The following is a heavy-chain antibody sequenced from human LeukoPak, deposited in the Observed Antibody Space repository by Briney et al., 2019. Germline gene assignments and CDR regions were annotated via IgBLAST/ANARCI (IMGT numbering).Heavy chain of an antibody. V-gene: IGHV4-59*01. Sequence: SETLSLTCSVSGGSISSDYWSWIRQPPEKGLEWIGYILYSGGTNYNPSLKSRLTTSVDTSKNQFSLKLSSVTAADTAVYYCARECCTRTTCYFDYWGQGTLVTVSS. CDR2: ILYSGGT. CDR1: GGSISSDY. CDR3: ARECCTRTTCYFDY. D-gene: IGHD2-2*01. J-gene: IGHJ4*02.